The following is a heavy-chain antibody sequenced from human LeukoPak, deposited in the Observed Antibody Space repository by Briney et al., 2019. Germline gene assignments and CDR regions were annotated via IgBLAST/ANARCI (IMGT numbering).Heavy chain of an antibody. V-gene: IGHV4-34*01. Sequence: SETLSLTCAVYGGSFSGYYWSWIRQPPGKGLEWIGEIINSGSTNYNPSLKSQVTISVDTSKNQFSLKLSSVTAADTAVYCCARGAPGIFGVVIKDVWWFDPWGQGTLVTVSS. CDR3: ARGAPGIFGVVIKDVWWFDP. CDR1: GGSFSGYY. CDR2: IINSGST. D-gene: IGHD3-3*01. J-gene: IGHJ5*02.